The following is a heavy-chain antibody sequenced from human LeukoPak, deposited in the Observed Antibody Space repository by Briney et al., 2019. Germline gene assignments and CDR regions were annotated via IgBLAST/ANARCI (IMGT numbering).Heavy chain of an antibody. CDR3: ARRAVAGTYYYMDV. Sequence: GGSLRLSCAASGFTFSSYWMSWVRQAPGKGLEWVANIKQDGSEKYYVDSVKGRFTISRDNAKNSLYLQMNSLRAEDTAVYYCARRAVAGTYYYMDVWGKGTTVTVSS. J-gene: IGHJ6*03. D-gene: IGHD6-19*01. CDR1: GFTFSSYW. V-gene: IGHV3-7*01. CDR2: IKQDGSEK.